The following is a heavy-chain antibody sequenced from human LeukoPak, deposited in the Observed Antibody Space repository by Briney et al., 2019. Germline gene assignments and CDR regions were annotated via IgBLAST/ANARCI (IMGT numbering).Heavy chain of an antibody. V-gene: IGHV3-30-3*01. J-gene: IGHJ6*03. CDR3: AREGLTIPKYYYMDV. D-gene: IGHD3-3*01. CDR1: GFTFSSYW. Sequence: GGSLRLSCAASGFTFSSYWMSWVRQAPGKGLEWVALISYDGNNKYYADSVKGRFTMSRDNSKNTLNLQMNSLRAEDTAVYYCAREGLTIPKYYYMDVWGKGTTVTVSS. CDR2: ISYDGNNK.